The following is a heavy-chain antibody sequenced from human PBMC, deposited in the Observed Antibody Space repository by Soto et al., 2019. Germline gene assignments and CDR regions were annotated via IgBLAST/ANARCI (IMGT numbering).Heavy chain of an antibody. CDR1: GFTFSSYW. CDR2: IKQDGSEK. CDR3: ARDLVDTAYSREYCYGMDV. V-gene: IGHV3-7*01. D-gene: IGHD5-18*01. Sequence: GGFLRLSCAASGFTFSSYWMSWVGQAPGKGLEWVGNIKQDGSEKHYVDSVKGRFTISRDNAKNSLYLQMNSLRAEETAVSYCARDLVDTAYSREYCYGMDVWGQGTTVTVSS. J-gene: IGHJ6*02.